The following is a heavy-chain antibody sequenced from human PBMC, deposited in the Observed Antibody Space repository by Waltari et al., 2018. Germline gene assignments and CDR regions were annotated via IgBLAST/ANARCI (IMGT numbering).Heavy chain of an antibody. V-gene: IGHV1-24*01. D-gene: IGHD2-2*01. CDR3: ATGGYCSSTSCPPKNWFDP. CDR1: GYTLTELS. CDR2: FDPEDGET. J-gene: IGHJ5*02. Sequence: QVQLVQSGAEVKKPGASVKVSCQVSGYTLTELSMHWVRQAPGKGLEWMGGFDPEDGETIYAQKFQGRVTMTEDTSTDTAYMELSSLRSEDTAVYYCATGGYCSSTSCPPKNWFDPWGQGTLVTVSS.